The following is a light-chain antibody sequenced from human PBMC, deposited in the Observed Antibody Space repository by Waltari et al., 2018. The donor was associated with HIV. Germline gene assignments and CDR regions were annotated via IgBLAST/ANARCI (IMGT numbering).Light chain of an antibody. CDR2: EVN. Sequence: QSALTQPPSASGSPGQSVTISCTGTSSDIGGYNSVSWYQQHPGKAPKLMILEVNKRPSGVPDRFSGSKSGNTASLTVSGLQAEDESVYYCSSYAGSNSVVFGGGTKLTVL. V-gene: IGLV2-8*01. CDR1: SSDIGGYNS. J-gene: IGLJ2*01. CDR3: SSYAGSNSVV.